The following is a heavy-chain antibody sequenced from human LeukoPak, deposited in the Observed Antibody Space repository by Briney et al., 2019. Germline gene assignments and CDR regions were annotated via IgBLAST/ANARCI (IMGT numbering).Heavy chain of an antibody. V-gene: IGHV1-69-2*01. CDR2: VDPEDGET. D-gene: IGHD3-22*01. Sequence: ASVKVSCKVSGYTFTDYYMHWVQQAPGKGLEWMGLVDPEDGETIYAEKFQGRVTIIADTSTDTAYMELSSLRSEDTAVYYCATSRKDSSGYTEVWGQGTLVTVSS. J-gene: IGHJ4*02. CDR3: ATSRKDSSGYTEV. CDR1: GYTFTDYY.